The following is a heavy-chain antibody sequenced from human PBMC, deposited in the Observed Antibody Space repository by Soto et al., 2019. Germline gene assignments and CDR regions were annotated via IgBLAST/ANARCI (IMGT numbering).Heavy chain of an antibody. Sequence: QVQLVESGGGVVQPGRSLRLSCAASGFTFSSYAMHWVRQAPGKGLEWVAVISYDGSNKYYADSVKGRFTISRDNSKNKLDLQMNSLRAEDTAVYYCARSAMVKGRLDYWGQGTLVTVSS. CDR2: ISYDGSNK. D-gene: IGHD5-18*01. J-gene: IGHJ4*02. CDR3: ARSAMVKGRLDY. CDR1: GFTFSSYA. V-gene: IGHV3-30-3*01.